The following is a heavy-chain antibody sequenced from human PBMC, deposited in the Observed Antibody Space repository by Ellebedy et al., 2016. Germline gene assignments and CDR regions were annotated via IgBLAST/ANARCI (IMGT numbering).Heavy chain of an antibody. Sequence: GGSLRLSCEASGFIFSSYAMHWVRQAPGKGLEWVAVISYDGSNKYYADSVKGRFTISRDNSKTTLYLQMNSLRAEDTAVYYCARDLDSSSWYRTRPQFDAFDMWGQGTMVTVSS. J-gene: IGHJ3*02. V-gene: IGHV3-30-3*01. D-gene: IGHD6-13*01. CDR3: ARDLDSSSWYRTRPQFDAFDM. CDR2: ISYDGSNK. CDR1: GFIFSSYA.